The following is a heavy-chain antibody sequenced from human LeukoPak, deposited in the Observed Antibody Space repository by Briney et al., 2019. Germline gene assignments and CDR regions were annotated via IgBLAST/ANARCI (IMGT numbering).Heavy chain of an antibody. CDR2: ISSSGSTI. D-gene: IGHD2-15*01. Sequence: GGSLRLSCAASGFTFSDYYMSWIRQAPGKGLEWVSYISSSGSTIYYADSVNGRFNVSRDNAKNSLYLQMNSLRAEDTAVYYCTRVARYCSGGICYSGYWGQGTLVTVSS. CDR1: GFTFSDYY. J-gene: IGHJ4*02. CDR3: TRVARYCSGGICYSGY. V-gene: IGHV3-11*04.